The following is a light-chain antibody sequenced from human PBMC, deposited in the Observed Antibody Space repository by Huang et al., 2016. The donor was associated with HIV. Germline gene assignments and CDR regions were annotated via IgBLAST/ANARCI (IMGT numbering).Light chain of an antibody. CDR1: QSLLQSNGYQY. CDR3: MQALQTPWT. V-gene: IGKV2-28*01. J-gene: IGKJ1*01. CDR2: LGS. Sequence: DIVMTQSPLSLSVTPGEPASISCRSSQSLLQSNGYQYLDWYVQKPGQSPHVVLYLGSTRACGVPDRFSGSASGTDFSLRISRGEAEDVGVYYCMQALQTPWTFGQGTKVEIK.